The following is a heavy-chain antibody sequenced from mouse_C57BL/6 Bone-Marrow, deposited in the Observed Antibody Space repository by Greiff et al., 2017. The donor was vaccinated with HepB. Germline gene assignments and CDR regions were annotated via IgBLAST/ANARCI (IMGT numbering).Heavy chain of an antibody. CDR3: ARELRIYAMDY. Sequence: VQLQQSGAELVKPGASVKISCKASGYAFSSYWMNWVKQRPGKGLEWIGQIYPGDGDTNYNGKFKGKATLTADKSSSTAYMQLSSLTSEDSAVYFCARELRIYAMDYWGQGTLVTVSS. J-gene: IGHJ4*01. CDR1: GYAFSSYW. V-gene: IGHV1-80*01. CDR2: IYPGDGDT. D-gene: IGHD1-1*01.